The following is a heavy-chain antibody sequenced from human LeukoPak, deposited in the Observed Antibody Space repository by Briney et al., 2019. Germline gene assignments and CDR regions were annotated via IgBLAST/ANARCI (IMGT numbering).Heavy chain of an antibody. CDR3: ARDGGLDGYSPDVFDI. J-gene: IGHJ3*02. D-gene: IGHD5-24*01. Sequence: GGSLRLSCAASGFTFSSYEMNWVRPAPGKGLEWLAYISSSGSPIYYADSVKGRFTISRDNAKNSLYLQMNSLRAQDTAVYYCARDGGLDGYSPDVFDIWGQGTMVTLSS. CDR2: ISSSGSPI. CDR1: GFTFSSYE. V-gene: IGHV3-48*03.